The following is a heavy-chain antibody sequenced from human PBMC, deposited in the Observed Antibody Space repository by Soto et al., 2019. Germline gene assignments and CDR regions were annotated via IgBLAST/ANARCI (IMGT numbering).Heavy chain of an antibody. Sequence: GSLRLSCAASGFTFSSYAMSWVRQAPGKGLEWVSAISGSGGSTYYADSVKGRFTISRDNSKNTLYLQMNSLRAEDTAVYYCAKDLIPSYYFDYWGQGTLVTVSS. D-gene: IGHD3-16*01. V-gene: IGHV3-23*01. CDR2: ISGSGGST. CDR1: GFTFSSYA. CDR3: AKDLIPSYYFDY. J-gene: IGHJ4*02.